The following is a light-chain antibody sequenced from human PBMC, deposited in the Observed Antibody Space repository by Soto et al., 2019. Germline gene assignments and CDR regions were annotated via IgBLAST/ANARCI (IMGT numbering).Light chain of an antibody. V-gene: IGKV1-5*01. CDR3: QQYKSYPWT. Sequence: DIQMTQSPSTLSSFVGARVTLTCLASQSISRWLAWYPQKPGKAPKLRSYHAYSLESGVPSRCSGSEAGTEFTLTINSLQPDDFETDYCQQYKSYPWTFGQGTKVDIK. J-gene: IGKJ1*01. CDR1: QSISRW. CDR2: HAY.